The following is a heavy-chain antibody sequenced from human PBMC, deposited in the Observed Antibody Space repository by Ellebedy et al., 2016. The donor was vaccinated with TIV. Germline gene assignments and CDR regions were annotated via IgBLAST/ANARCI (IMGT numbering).Heavy chain of an antibody. J-gene: IGHJ4*02. V-gene: IGHV3-48*04. Sequence: GESLKISXAASGFIFNTYSMSWVRQAPGKGLEWVSYITSSSNTIYYADSVKGRFTISRDNAKNSLYLQMNSLRAEDTAVYYCARPRGGGQFEDWGQGTLVTVSS. CDR1: GFIFNTYS. CDR2: ITSSSNTI. CDR3: ARPRGGGQFED. D-gene: IGHD3-10*01.